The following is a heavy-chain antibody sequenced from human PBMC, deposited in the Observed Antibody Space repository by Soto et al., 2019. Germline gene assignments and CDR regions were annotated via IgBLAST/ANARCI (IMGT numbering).Heavy chain of an antibody. CDR2: INPSGGDT. CDR1: GYPFTNNY. CDR3: ARATELSGFWGTYRPPSYFDS. Sequence: QVQLVQSGAEMEKPGASVRVSCKAFGYPFTNNYVHWLRQAPGQGLEWVGRINPSGGDTIYSQRFKGRDTMTRDTSTSTVYMDLSSLRSEDTAVYYCARATELSGFWGTYRPPSYFDSWGQGALSAASS. J-gene: IGHJ4*02. V-gene: IGHV1-46*01. D-gene: IGHD3-16*02.